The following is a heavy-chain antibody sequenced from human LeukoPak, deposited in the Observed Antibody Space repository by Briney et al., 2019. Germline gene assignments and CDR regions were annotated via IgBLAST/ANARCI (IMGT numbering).Heavy chain of an antibody. CDR3: ARKEYGNSKFDY. CDR1: GGSISSGSYF. V-gene: IGHV4-61*02. J-gene: IGHJ4*02. CDR2: ISTGGST. Sequence: SETLSLTCTVSGGSISSGSYFWNWIRQPAGKGLEWIGRISTGGSTNYNPSLKSRVTISLDTSKNQISLRLSSVTAADTAVYYCARKEYGNSKFDYWGQGTLVTVSS. D-gene: IGHD1-1*01.